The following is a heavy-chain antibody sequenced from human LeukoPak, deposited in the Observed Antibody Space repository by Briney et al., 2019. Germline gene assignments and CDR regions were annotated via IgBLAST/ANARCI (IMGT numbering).Heavy chain of an antibody. CDR1: GGSISSYY. Sequence: PSETLSLTCTVSGGSISSYYWSWIRQPPGKGLEWIGYIFNSGSTTYNPSLKSRVTISLDTSRNQFSLRLSSVTAADTAVYYCARGPSYGSGSYILYYYYMDVWGKGTTVTISS. CDR3: ARGPSYGSGSYILYYYYMDV. D-gene: IGHD3-10*01. CDR2: IFNSGST. J-gene: IGHJ6*03. V-gene: IGHV4-59*12.